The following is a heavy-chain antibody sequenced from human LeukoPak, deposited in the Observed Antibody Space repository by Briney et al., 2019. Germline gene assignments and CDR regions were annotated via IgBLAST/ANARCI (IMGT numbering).Heavy chain of an antibody. CDR3: ASFGYQLLPGAFDI. CDR1: GGSISSSSYY. V-gene: IGHV4-39*01. CDR2: IYYSGST. J-gene: IGHJ3*02. D-gene: IGHD2-2*01. Sequence: SETLSLTCTVSGGSISSSSYYWGWIRQPPGKGLEWIGSIYYSGSTYYNPSLKSRVTISVDTSKNQFSLKLSSVTAADTAVYYCASFGYQLLPGAFDIWGQGTMVTVSS.